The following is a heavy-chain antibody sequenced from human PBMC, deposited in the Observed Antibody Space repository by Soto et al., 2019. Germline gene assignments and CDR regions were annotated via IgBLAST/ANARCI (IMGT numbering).Heavy chain of an antibody. CDR1: GFTFSSYW. D-gene: IGHD1-26*01. J-gene: IGHJ3*02. V-gene: IGHV3-7*04. CDR3: ARVQYSGSYFDAFDI. CDR2: IKQDGSEK. Sequence: EVQLVESGGGLVQPGGSLRLSCAASGFTFSSYWMSWVRQAPGKGLEWVANIKQDGSEKYYVDSVKGRFNISRDNAKNSLYLQMNSLRAEDTAVYYCARVQYSGSYFDAFDIWGQGTMVTVSS.